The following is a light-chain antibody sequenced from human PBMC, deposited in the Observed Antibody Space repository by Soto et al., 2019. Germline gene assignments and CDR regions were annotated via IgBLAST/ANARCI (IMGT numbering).Light chain of an antibody. CDR3: LQDYSYPYT. J-gene: IGKJ2*01. V-gene: IGKV1-6*01. CDR1: QGIRID. CDR2: AAS. Sequence: AIQMTQSPSSLSASVGDRVTITCRASQGIRIDLGWYQQKPGRAPKLLIYAASSLQSGVPSRFSGSGSGTDFTLTISSLLPEDFATYYCLQDYSYPYTFGQGTKLEIK.